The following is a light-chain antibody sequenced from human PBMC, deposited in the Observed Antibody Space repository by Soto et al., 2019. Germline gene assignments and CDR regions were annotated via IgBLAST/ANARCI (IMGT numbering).Light chain of an antibody. CDR3: SSFTNNNTPHVV. CDR1: DSDVGGYNY. Sequence: QSALTQPASVSGSPGQSITISCTGTDSDVGGYNYVSWYQQHPGKAPKLMIYGVSNRPSGVSNRFSGSKSGNTASLTISGLQAEDEADYYCSSFTNNNTPHVVFGGGTKL. J-gene: IGLJ2*01. CDR2: GVS. V-gene: IGLV2-14*01.